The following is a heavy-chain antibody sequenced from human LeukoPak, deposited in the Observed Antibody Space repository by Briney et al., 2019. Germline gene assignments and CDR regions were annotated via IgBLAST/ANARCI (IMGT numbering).Heavy chain of an antibody. CDR2: ISAYNGYT. Sequence: ASVKVSCKASGYSFTSYGITWVRQAPGQGLEWMGWISAYNGYTNYAQKLQGRVTMTTDTSTSTAYMELRSLRSDDTAVYYCARDRGRVFNAFDIWGQGTMVTVSS. J-gene: IGHJ3*02. CDR3: ARDRGRVFNAFDI. D-gene: IGHD3-10*01. V-gene: IGHV1-18*01. CDR1: GYSFTSYG.